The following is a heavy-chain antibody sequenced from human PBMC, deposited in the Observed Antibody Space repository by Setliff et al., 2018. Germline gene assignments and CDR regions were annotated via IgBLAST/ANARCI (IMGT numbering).Heavy chain of an antibody. V-gene: IGHV3-53*01. J-gene: IGHJ4*02. CDR2: TYSNGAT. D-gene: IGHD3-10*01. CDR3: RLWFGETSMDY. CDR1: GYTFISYA. Sequence: GESLKISCAASGYTFISYAMHWVRQAPGKGLEWVSVTYSNGATNYADSVKGRFIISRDNSKNTLYLQMHSLRGEDTARYYCRLWFGETSMDYWGQGTLVTVSS.